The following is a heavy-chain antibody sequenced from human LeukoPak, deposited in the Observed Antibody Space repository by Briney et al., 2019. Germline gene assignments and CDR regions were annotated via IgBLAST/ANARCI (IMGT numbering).Heavy chain of an antibody. V-gene: IGHV1-18*01. Sequence: GASMKVSCKASGYTFTSYGISWVRQAPGHGLEWMGWISAYNGNTNYAQKLQGRVTMTTDTSTSTAYMELRSLRSDDTAVYYCARDPLVVVAATYYYYYGMDVWGQGTTVTVSS. J-gene: IGHJ6*02. D-gene: IGHD2-15*01. CDR2: ISAYNGNT. CDR3: ARDPLVVVAATYYYYYGMDV. CDR1: GYTFTSYG.